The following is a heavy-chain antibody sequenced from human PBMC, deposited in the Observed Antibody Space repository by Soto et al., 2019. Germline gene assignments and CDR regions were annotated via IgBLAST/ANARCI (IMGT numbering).Heavy chain of an antibody. Sequence: SETLSLTCAVSGGSISSGGYSWSWIRQPQGKGLEWIGYIYHSGSTYYNPSLKSRVTISVDRSKNQFSLKLSSVTAADTAVYYCARGYDYGDYALDYWGQGTLVTVSS. CDR3: ARGYDYGDYALDY. J-gene: IGHJ4*02. CDR1: GGSISSGGYS. D-gene: IGHD4-17*01. V-gene: IGHV4-30-2*01. CDR2: IYHSGST.